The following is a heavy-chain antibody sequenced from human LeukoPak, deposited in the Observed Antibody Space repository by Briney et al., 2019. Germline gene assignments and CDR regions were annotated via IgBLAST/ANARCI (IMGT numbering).Heavy chain of an antibody. D-gene: IGHD2-8*01. J-gene: IGHJ6*03. CDR3: ARHAPPSFRYYYMDV. CDR2: IYHSGST. Sequence: PSETLSLTCAVSGGSISSSNWWSWVRQPPGKGLEWIGEIYHSGSTNYNPSLKSRVTISVDKSKNQFSLKLSSVTAADTAVYYCARHAPPSFRYYYMDVWGKGTTVTVSS. V-gene: IGHV4-4*02. CDR1: GGSISSSNW.